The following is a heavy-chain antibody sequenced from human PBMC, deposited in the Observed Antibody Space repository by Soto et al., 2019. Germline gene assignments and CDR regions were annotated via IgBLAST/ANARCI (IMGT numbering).Heavy chain of an antibody. V-gene: IGHV1-2*04. Sequence: ASVKVSCKASGYTFTGYYMHWVRQAPGQGLEWMGWINPNSGGTNYAQKFQGWVTTTRDTSISAAYMELSRLRSDDTAVYYCARVALRYCSGGSCYSGDYYFDYWGQGTLVTVSS. CDR1: GYTFTGYY. D-gene: IGHD2-15*01. J-gene: IGHJ4*02. CDR2: INPNSGGT. CDR3: ARVALRYCSGGSCYSGDYYFDY.